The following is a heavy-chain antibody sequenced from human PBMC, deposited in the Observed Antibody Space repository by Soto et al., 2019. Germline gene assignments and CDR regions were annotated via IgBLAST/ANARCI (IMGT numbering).Heavy chain of an antibody. J-gene: IGHJ4*02. D-gene: IGHD2-21*01. CDR2: MYSDGKT. CDR1: GFVVKRNY. CDR3: ARSPYCGTECNSGYLDF. Sequence: ESLRLSGATSGFVVKRNYMHWVRQAPGKGLEWVSVMYSDGKTYYGESVKGRFTISRDNSKNTVFLHMKSLRAEDTAVYYCARSPYCGTECNSGYLDFWGQGSLVTVSS. V-gene: IGHV3-53*01.